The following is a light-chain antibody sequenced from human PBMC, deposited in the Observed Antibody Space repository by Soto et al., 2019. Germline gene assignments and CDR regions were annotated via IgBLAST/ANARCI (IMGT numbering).Light chain of an antibody. J-gene: IGLJ1*01. CDR3: QVWDISSDQYL. CDR2: DDS. Sequence: SYKLTQPPSVSVAPGQTARITCGGNNIGSKSVHWYQQRPGQAPVLVLYDDSNRPSGIPERFSGSNSGSTATLTISSVEAGDEADYFCQVWDISSDQYLFGTGTKLTVL. CDR1: NIGSKS. V-gene: IGLV3-21*02.